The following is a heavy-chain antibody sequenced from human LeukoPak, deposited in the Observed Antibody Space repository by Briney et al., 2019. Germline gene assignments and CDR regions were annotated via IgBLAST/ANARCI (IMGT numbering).Heavy chain of an antibody. CDR1: GFTFSTYW. D-gene: IGHD2-2*01. CDR3: TSIVPAAMPRKRMDV. J-gene: IGHJ6*04. V-gene: IGHV3-7*03. CDR2: IKPDGSQI. Sequence: GGSLRLSCAASGFTFSTYWMTWVRQAPGKGLEWVANIKPDGSQIYYVDSVKGRFTISRDNAKNSLYLQMNSLKTEDTAVHYCTSIVPAAMPRKRMDVWGKGTTVTISS.